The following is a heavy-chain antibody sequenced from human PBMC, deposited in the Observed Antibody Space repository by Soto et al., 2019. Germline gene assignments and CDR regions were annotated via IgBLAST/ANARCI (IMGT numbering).Heavy chain of an antibody. Sequence: GGSLRLSCAASGFTFSSYAMSWVRQAPGKGLEWVSAISGSGGSTYYADSVKGRFTISRDNSKNTLYLQMNSPRAEDTAVYYCAKARPALVTAYYFDYWGQGTLVTVSS. CDR3: AKARPALVTAYYFDY. V-gene: IGHV3-23*01. CDR1: GFTFSSYA. CDR2: ISGSGGST. J-gene: IGHJ4*02. D-gene: IGHD4-4*01.